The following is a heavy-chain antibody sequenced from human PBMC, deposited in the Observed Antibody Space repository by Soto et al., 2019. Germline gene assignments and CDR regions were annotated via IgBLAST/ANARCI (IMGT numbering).Heavy chain of an antibody. Sequence: SETLSLTCTVSGGSISSCCNYWSWIRQQPGKGLEWIGNIYDSGRTYYNPSLKSRVNISVDTHKNQFSLKLSSVTAADTAVYYCASVPSDSRSLPDPRGQGNLVNVPS. CDR3: ASVPSDSRSLPDP. CDR1: GGSISSCCNY. D-gene: IGHD2-15*01. J-gene: IGHJ5*02. CDR2: IYDSGRT. V-gene: IGHV4-31*03.